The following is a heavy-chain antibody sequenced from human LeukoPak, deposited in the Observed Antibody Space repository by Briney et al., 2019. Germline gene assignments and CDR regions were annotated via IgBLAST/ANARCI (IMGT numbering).Heavy chain of an antibody. J-gene: IGHJ5*02. CDR1: GGTFSSYA. CDR2: IIPIFGKA. D-gene: IGHD4-17*01. Sequence: ASVKVSCKASGGTFSSYAISWVRQAPGQGLEWMGGIIPIFGKANYAQKFQGRVTITTDESTSTAYMELSSLRSEDTAVYYCARVLDYGEYSFPNWFDPWGQGTLVTVPS. V-gene: IGHV1-69*05. CDR3: ARVLDYGEYSFPNWFDP.